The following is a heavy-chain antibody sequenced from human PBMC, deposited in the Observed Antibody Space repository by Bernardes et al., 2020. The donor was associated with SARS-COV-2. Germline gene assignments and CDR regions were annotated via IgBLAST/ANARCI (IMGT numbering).Heavy chain of an antibody. CDR2: ISGNSGSI. D-gene: IGHD6-13*01. V-gene: IGHV3-9*01. CDR1: GFTFDDYA. Sequence: GGSLRLSCAASGFTFDDYAMHWVRQAPGKGLEWVSGISGNSGSIGYADSVKGRFTISRDNAKNSLYLQMNSLRGEDTALYYCAKEGYSSSWKRWDHWGQGTLVTVSS. CDR3: AKEGYSSSWKRWDH. J-gene: IGHJ4*02.